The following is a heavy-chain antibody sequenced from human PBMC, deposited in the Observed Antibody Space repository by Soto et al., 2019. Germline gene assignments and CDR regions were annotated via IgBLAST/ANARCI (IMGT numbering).Heavy chain of an antibody. D-gene: IGHD5-12*01. CDR2: ISGSGGRDDI. CDR3: ARGLDDPSMAIGAYCDN. V-gene: IGHV3-23*01. J-gene: IGHJ4*02. Sequence: EVQLLESGGDLVQPGGSLRLSCAASGFTFSRFGMNWVRQAPGKGLEWVSGISGSGGRDDIKYADSVQGRFTISRDKSKNTLYLQMNSLRAEDTAVYYCARGLDDPSMAIGAYCDNWGQGTLVTVSS. CDR1: GFTFSRFG.